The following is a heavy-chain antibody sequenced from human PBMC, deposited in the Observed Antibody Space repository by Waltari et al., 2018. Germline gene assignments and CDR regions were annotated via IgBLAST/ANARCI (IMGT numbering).Heavy chain of an antibody. J-gene: IGHJ5*02. CDR2: IIPIFGTA. CDR1: GGTFSSYA. V-gene: IGHV1-69*01. CDR3: ARGAGPAADAWFDP. Sequence: QVQLVQSGAEVKKPGSSVKVSCKASGGTFSSYAISWVRQAPGQGLEWMGGIIPIFGTANYAQKFQGRVPITADESTRTAYRELRSLRSEDTAVYYCARGAGPAADAWFDPWGQGSLLTVSS. D-gene: IGHD2-2*01.